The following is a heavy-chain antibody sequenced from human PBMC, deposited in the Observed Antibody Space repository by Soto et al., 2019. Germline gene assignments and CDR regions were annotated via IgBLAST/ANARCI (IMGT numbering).Heavy chain of an antibody. CDR1: GGSFSGYY. CDR3: ARVRGWSYGHRIIDY. CDR2: INHSGST. D-gene: IGHD6-19*01. Sequence: PSETLSLTCAVYGGSFSGYYWSWIRQPPGKGLEWIGEINHSGSTNYNPSLKSRVTISVDTSKNQFSLKLSSVTAADTAVYYCARVRGWSYGHRIIDYWGQGTLVTVSS. J-gene: IGHJ4*02. V-gene: IGHV4-34*01.